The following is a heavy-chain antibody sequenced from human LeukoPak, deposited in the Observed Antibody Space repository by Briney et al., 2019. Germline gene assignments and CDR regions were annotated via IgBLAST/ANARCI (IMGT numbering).Heavy chain of an antibody. CDR2: IKQDGSEK. CDR1: GFTFSSYW. D-gene: IGHD5-24*01. V-gene: IGHV3-7*03. Sequence: PGGSLRLSCAASGFTFSSYWMSWVRQAPGKGLEWVANIKQDGSEKYYVDSVKGRFAISRDNAKNSLYLQMNSLRAEDTAVYYCARDPPEWLQSERSFDYWGQGTLVTVSS. J-gene: IGHJ4*02. CDR3: ARDPPEWLQSERSFDY.